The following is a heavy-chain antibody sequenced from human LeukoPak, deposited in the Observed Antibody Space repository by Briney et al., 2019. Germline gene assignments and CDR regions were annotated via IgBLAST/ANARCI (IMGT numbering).Heavy chain of an antibody. CDR3: ARDYDYVWGSYRLEPFDY. J-gene: IGHJ4*02. CDR2: ISVYNGNT. V-gene: IGHV1-18*01. D-gene: IGHD3-16*02. Sequence: ASVKVSCKASGYTFTNYGISWARQAPGQGLEWMGWISVYNGNTNYAQKFQGRVTMTTDTSTSTVYLEVRSLRSDDTAVYYCARDYDYVWGSYRLEPFDYWGQGTLVTVSS. CDR1: GYTFTNYG.